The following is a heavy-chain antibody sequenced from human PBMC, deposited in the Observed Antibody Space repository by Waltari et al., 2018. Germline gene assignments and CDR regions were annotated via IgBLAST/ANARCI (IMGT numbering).Heavy chain of an antibody. Sequence: QVHLVESGGGVVPPGGSMRLSCAAPGSTFTLFGMHWVRQAPGKGLEWVSFISYDGSNENYADSVKGRFTMSRDNSKKMLYVQMNNLRAEDSAVYYCVKGNEIDYWGQGTLVTVSS. CDR3: VKGNEIDY. CDR1: GSTFTLFG. CDR2: ISYDGSNE. D-gene: IGHD1-1*01. J-gene: IGHJ4*02. V-gene: IGHV3-30*02.